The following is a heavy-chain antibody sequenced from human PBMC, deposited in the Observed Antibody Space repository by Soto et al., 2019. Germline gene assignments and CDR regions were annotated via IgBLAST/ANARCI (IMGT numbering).Heavy chain of an antibody. Sequence: QVQLVQSGAEVKKPGSSVKVSCKASGGTFSSYSINWVRQAPGQGLEWMGEIIPTFGTANYAQKFQGSVTITADESTSTAYMEPSSLRSEDTAVYYCARAGGRHSGGIDYWGQGTLVTVSS. V-gene: IGHV1-69*01. CDR2: IIPTFGTA. J-gene: IGHJ4*02. CDR3: ARAGGRHSGGIDY. D-gene: IGHD1-26*01. CDR1: GGTFSSYS.